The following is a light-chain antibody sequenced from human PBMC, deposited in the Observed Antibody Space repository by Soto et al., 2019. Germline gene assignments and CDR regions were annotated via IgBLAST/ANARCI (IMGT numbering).Light chain of an antibody. CDR3: QQYSGPWT. V-gene: IGKV1-5*03. J-gene: IGKJ1*01. CDR1: QNINNW. Sequence: DIQMTQSPSTLSASVGDTVTINCRASQNINNWLAWYQQKPGKAPKLLIYEASNLEGGVPRRFSGCGSGTEFTLTIISLQPDDFASYFCQQYSGPWTFGQGTKVEIK. CDR2: EAS.